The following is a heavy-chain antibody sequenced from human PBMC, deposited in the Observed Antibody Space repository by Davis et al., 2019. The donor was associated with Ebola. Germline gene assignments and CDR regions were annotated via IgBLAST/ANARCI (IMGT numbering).Heavy chain of an antibody. D-gene: IGHD5-24*01. CDR2: IYQSGPT. Sequence: PSETLSLTCAVSGVSVSRYYWSWIRQSPGKGLEWIGYIYQSGPTNYNPSLQSRLTISIDTSRNQFSLRLTSMTAADTAVYYCAREGDGYNSPSFDYWGQGNLVTVSS. V-gene: IGHV4-59*02. CDR3: AREGDGYNSPSFDY. J-gene: IGHJ4*02. CDR1: GVSVSRYY.